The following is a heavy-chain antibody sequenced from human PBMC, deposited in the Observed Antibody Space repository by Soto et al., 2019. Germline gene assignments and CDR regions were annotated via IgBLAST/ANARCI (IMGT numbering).Heavy chain of an antibody. D-gene: IGHD3-22*01. CDR2: INPSGGST. V-gene: IGHV1-46*01. CDR1: RYTFTSYY. J-gene: IGHJ4*02. Sequence: VASVKVSCKASRYTFTSYYMHWVRQAPGQGLEWMGIINPSGGSTSYAQKFQGRVTMTRDTSTSTVYMELSSLRSEDTAVYYCARDVHYYDSSGYIYGFDYWGQGTLVTVS. CDR3: ARDVHYYDSSGYIYGFDY.